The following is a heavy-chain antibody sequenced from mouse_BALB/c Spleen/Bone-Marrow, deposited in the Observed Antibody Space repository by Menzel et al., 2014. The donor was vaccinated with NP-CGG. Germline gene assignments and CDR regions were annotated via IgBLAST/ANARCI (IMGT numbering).Heavy chain of an antibody. CDR3: ARLDGYYPYYAMDY. CDR2: IYPGDGDT. J-gene: IGHJ4*01. V-gene: IGHV1-80*01. Sequence: QVHVKQSGAELVRPGSSVKISCKASGYAFSSYWMNWVKQRPGQGLEWIGQIYPGDGDTNYNGKFKGKATLTADKSSSTAYMQLSSLTSKDSAVYFCARLDGYYPYYAMDYWGQGTSVTVSS. CDR1: GYAFSSYW. D-gene: IGHD2-3*01.